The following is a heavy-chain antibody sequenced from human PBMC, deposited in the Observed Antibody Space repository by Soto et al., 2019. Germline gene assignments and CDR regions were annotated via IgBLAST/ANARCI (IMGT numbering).Heavy chain of an antibody. J-gene: IGHJ4*02. CDR1: GYTFTGYY. D-gene: IGHD3-22*01. V-gene: IGHV1-2*04. Sequence: ASVKVSCEASGYTFTGYYMHWCRQAPGQGLEWMGWINPNSGGTNYAQKFQGWVTMTRDTSISTAYMELSRLRSDDTAVYYCAREAYYDSSGYPRFAYFDYWGQGTLVTVSS. CDR2: INPNSGGT. CDR3: AREAYYDSSGYPRFAYFDY.